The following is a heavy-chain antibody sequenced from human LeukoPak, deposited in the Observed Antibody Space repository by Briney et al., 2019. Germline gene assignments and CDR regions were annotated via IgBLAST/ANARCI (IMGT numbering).Heavy chain of an antibody. D-gene: IGHD6-6*01. Sequence: QTGGSLRLSCAASGFTFSSYAMSWVLQAPGKGLEWVSAISGSGGSTYYADSVKGRFTISRDNSKNTLYLQMNSLRAEDTAVYYCAKDRYSSSPNYYYYYMDVWGKGTTVTVSS. J-gene: IGHJ6*03. CDR1: GFTFSSYA. CDR2: ISGSGGST. V-gene: IGHV3-23*01. CDR3: AKDRYSSSPNYYYYYMDV.